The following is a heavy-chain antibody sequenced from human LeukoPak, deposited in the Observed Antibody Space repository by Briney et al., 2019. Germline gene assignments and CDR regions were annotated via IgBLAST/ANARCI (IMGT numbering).Heavy chain of an antibody. CDR2: ITSDVRTT. Sequence: GGSLRLSCAASGFTFSSYWMHWVRQAPGMGLVWVSHITSDVRTTNYADSVKGRFTISRDKAKNTLYLQMNSLSAEDTAVYYCARGGSPIYDAFEIWGQGTKVTVSS. D-gene: IGHD2/OR15-2a*01. CDR3: ARGGSPIYDAFEI. CDR1: GFTFSSYW. V-gene: IGHV3-74*01. J-gene: IGHJ3*02.